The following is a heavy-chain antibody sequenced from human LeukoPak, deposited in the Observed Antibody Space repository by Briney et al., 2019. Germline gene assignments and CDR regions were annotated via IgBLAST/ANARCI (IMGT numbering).Heavy chain of an antibody. Sequence: GGSLRLSCAASGFTFRSYGMHWVRQAPGKGLEWVAFIRFDGSYKYYADSVKGRFTISRDNSKNTLYLQMDSLRAEDTAVYYCTRVFNYAFDIWGQGTMVTVSS. V-gene: IGHV3-30*02. D-gene: IGHD3-10*02. CDR3: TRVFNYAFDI. CDR2: IRFDGSYK. CDR1: GFTFRSYG. J-gene: IGHJ3*02.